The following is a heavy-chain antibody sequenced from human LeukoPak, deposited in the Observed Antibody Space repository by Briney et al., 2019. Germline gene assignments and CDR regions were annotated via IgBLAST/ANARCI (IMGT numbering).Heavy chain of an antibody. D-gene: IGHD1-26*01. V-gene: IGHV3-48*03. CDR1: GFTFSSHE. Sequence: GGSLRPSCAASGFTFSSHEMNWVRQSPGKGLEWVSYISSSGYTIYYADFVQGRLTISRDNAKNSLYLQMNSLRAEDTAVYYCVRDGQYSGSYNWFDPWGQGTLVTVSS. J-gene: IGHJ5*02. CDR2: ISSSGYTI. CDR3: VRDGQYSGSYNWFDP.